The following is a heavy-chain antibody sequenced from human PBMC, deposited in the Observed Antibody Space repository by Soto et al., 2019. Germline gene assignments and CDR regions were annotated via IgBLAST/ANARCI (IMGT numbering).Heavy chain of an antibody. CDR1: GGSISSGGYY. J-gene: IGHJ4*02. D-gene: IGHD3-22*01. CDR3: ARVGTDSSGYYSPIDY. CDR2: IYYSGST. V-gene: IGHV4-31*03. Sequence: QVQLQESGPGLVKPSQTLSLTCTVSGGSISSGGYYWSWIRQHPGKGLEWIGYIYYSGSTYYNPSLKSRVTISVDTSKNQFSLKLSSVTAADTAVYYCARVGTDSSGYYSPIDYWGQGTLVTVSS.